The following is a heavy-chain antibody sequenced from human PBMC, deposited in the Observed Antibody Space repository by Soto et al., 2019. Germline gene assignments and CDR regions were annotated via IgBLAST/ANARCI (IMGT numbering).Heavy chain of an antibody. CDR2: IYYSGST. D-gene: IGHD4-17*01. V-gene: IGHV4-59*01. CDR1: GGSISRYY. CDR3: ARDDGDYGVDY. J-gene: IGHJ4*02. Sequence: SETLSLTCTVSGGSISRYYWSWIRQPPGKGLEWIGYIYYSGSTNYNPSLKSRVTISVDTSKNQFSLKLSSVTAADTAVYYCARDDGDYGVDYWGQGTLVTVSS.